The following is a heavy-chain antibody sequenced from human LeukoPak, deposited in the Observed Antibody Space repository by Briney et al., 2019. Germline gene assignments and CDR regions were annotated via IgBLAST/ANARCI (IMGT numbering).Heavy chain of an antibody. CDR1: GYSFTSYW. Sequence: AGESLKISCKGSGYSFTSYWIGWVRQMPGKGLEWMGIIYPGDSDTRYSPSFQGQVTISADKSISTAYLQWSSLKASDTAMYYCARHTGVAAGLLYVDVWGKGPTAPVPS. V-gene: IGHV5-51*01. CDR2: IYPGDSDT. CDR3: ARHTGVAAGLLYVDV. D-gene: IGHD6-13*01. J-gene: IGHJ6*03.